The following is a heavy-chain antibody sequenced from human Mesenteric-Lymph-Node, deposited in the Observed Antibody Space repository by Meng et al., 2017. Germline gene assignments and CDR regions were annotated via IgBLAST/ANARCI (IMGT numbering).Heavy chain of an antibody. CDR2: INQDGSEK. J-gene: IGHJ4*02. D-gene: IGHD1-1*01. CDR1: GFTFNRYW. Sequence: GESLKISCAASGFTFNRYWMTWVRQAPGKGLEWVANINQDGSEKKYVDSVKGRFTISRDNAKNSLSLQMNSLRGEDTAVYYFARGPGYLIDYWGQGTLVTVSS. CDR3: ARGPGYLIDY. V-gene: IGHV3-7*01.